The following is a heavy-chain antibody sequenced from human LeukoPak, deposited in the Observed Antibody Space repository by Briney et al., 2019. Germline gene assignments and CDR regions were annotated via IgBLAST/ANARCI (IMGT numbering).Heavy chain of an antibody. CDR3: ARSHYYDSSGYYYFDY. J-gene: IGHJ4*02. CDR2: IYPGDSDT. D-gene: IGHD3-22*01. CDR1: GYSFTSYW. V-gene: IGHV5-51*01. Sequence: GESLKISCKGSGYSFTSYWIGWVRQMPGKGLEWMGIIYPGDSDTRYSPSFRGQVTISADKSISTAYLQWSSLKASDTAMYYCARSHYYDSSGYYYFDYWGQGTLVTVSS.